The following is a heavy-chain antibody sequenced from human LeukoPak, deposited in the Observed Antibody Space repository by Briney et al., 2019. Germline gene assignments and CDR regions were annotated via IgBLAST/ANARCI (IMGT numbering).Heavy chain of an antibody. D-gene: IGHD1-26*01. CDR1: VYTFTGYY. CDR2: INPNSGGT. V-gene: IGHV1-2*02. J-gene: IGHJ3*02. CDR3: ARRGSYPKNDAFDI. Sequence: GASVKVSCKASVYTFTGYYMHWVRQAPGQGLEWMGWINPNSGGTNYAQKFQGRVTMTRDTSISTAYMELSRLRSDDTAVYYCARRGSYPKNDAFDIWGQGTMVTVSS.